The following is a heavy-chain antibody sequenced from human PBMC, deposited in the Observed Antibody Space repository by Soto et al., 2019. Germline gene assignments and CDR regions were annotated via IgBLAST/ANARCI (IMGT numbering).Heavy chain of an antibody. CDR2: IYYSGST. Sequence: PSETLSLTCTVSGGSISSSSYYWGWIRQPPGKGLEWIGSIYYSGSTYYNPSLKSRVTIPVDTSKNQYSLKLSSVTAADTAVYYCASTAEDSTVDGITGRFGYYYGMDVWGQRTTVTVSS. CDR1: GGSISSSSYY. J-gene: IGHJ6*02. V-gene: IGHV4-39*01. CDR3: ASTAEDSTVDGITGRFGYYYGMDV. D-gene: IGHD1-20*01.